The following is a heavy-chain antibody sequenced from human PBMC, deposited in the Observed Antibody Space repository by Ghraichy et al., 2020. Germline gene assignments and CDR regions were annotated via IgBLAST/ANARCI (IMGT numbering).Heavy chain of an antibody. CDR2: INLDGNKR. Sequence: GGSLRLSCEASGFTFRNSWMNWVRQAPGKGLECVATINLDGNKRSYMDSVKGRFTISRDNAKNSLYLQMNSLRAEDTAVYYCARDLGDPVTPGIEFHDWGQGTLVTVSS. J-gene: IGHJ4*02. CDR1: GFTFRNSW. D-gene: IGHD4-23*01. CDR3: ARDLGDPVTPGIEFHD. V-gene: IGHV3-7*04.